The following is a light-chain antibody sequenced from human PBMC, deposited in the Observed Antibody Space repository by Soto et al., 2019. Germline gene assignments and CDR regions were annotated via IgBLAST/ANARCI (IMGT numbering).Light chain of an antibody. Sequence: DIQMTQSPSSLSASIGDRVILTREASQDIANSLNWYQHKPGKAPKLLIYDASNLETGVPSRFSGSGSGTDFTFTISSLQPEDIATYYCQQYANLPPITSGQGTRLEIK. J-gene: IGKJ5*01. CDR2: DAS. CDR3: QQYANLPPIT. V-gene: IGKV1-33*01. CDR1: QDIANS.